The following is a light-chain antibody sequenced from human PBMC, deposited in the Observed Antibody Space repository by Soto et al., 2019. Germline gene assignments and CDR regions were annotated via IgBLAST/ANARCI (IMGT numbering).Light chain of an antibody. CDR1: QNIRGNE. V-gene: IGKV3-20*01. CDR3: QYYSTSATWT. Sequence: EVVLTQSPGTLSLSPGERATLSCRASQNIRGNELAWYQQKPGQAPRLLIYRGSSRATGIPDRFSVRGSGPDFTLTISGLEPEDFAVYYCQYYSTSATWTFGQGTKVEIK. J-gene: IGKJ1*01. CDR2: RGS.